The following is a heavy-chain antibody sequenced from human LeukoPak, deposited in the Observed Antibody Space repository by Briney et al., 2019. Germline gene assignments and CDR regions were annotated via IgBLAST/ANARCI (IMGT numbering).Heavy chain of an antibody. CDR1: GGTFSSYA. CDR3: ASTYYYDSSGYYGYNIDY. Sequence: GSSVKVSCKASGGTFSSYAISWGRQAPGQGLEWMGRIIPIFGTANYAQKFQGRGTITTDESTSTAYMELSSLRSEDTAVYYCASTYYYDSSGYYGYNIDYWGQGTLVTVSS. D-gene: IGHD3-22*01. J-gene: IGHJ4*02. V-gene: IGHV1-69*05. CDR2: IIPIFGTA.